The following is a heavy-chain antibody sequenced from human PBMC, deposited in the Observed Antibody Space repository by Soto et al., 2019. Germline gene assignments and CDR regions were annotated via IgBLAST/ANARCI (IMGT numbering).Heavy chain of an antibody. CDR3: ARSLHCSSTSCQDQHYYYMDV. CDR1: GGSISSYY. Sequence: SETLSLTCTVSGGSISSYYWSWIRQPPGKGLEWIGYIYYSGSTNYNPSLKSRVTISVDTSKNQFSLKLSSVTAADTAEYYCARSLHCSSTSCQDQHYYYMDVWGKGTTVTVS. D-gene: IGHD2-2*01. J-gene: IGHJ6*03. V-gene: IGHV4-59*01. CDR2: IYYSGST.